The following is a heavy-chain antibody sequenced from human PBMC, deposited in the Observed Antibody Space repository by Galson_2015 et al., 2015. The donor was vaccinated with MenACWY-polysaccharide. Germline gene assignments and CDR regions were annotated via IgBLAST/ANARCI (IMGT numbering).Heavy chain of an antibody. CDR1: GGSVTSDTSY. D-gene: IGHD1-26*01. CDR2: MSYSGRG. V-gene: IGHV4-61*01. J-gene: IGHJ5*02. Sequence: TLSLTCTVSGGSVTSDTSYWSWLRQPPGTGLEWIGYMSYSGRGNSNPSLRSRVTVLIDTSKNQFSLRLTSVTAADTAMYYCAREPTYSGSFGWFDPWGQGTLVTVSS. CDR3: AREPTYSGSFGWFDP.